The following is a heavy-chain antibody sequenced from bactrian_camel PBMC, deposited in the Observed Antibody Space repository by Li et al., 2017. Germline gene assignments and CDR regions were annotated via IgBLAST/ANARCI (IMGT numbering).Heavy chain of an antibody. V-gene: IGHV3S9*01. CDR2: IESDGRT. D-gene: IGHD7*01. CDR1: KFTASNYC. Sequence: HVQLVESGGDSVQAGGSLRLSCAASKFTASNYCMGWLRQSPGREREGVVKIESDGRTTYADSVKGRFTVSQDNIKNTLYLEMNSLKPEDTAMYYCVAATRPVGGNCPIFVSYNAWGQGTQVTVS. J-gene: IGHJ4*01. CDR3: VAATRPVGGNCPIFVSYNA.